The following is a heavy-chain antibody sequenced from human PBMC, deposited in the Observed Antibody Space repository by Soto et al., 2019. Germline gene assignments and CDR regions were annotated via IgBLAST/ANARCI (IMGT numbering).Heavy chain of an antibody. D-gene: IGHD5-12*01. Sequence: SETLSLTCTVSGASISSYYWSWIRQPPGQGLEWIGYIYYSGSTNYNPPPKSRVPIPVAPPKNPFPLNLTPVTPPAPAVYYCAGVHSGRSHFDLWGQGTLVTVSS. CDR1: GASISSYY. V-gene: IGHV4-59*12. CDR3: AGVHSGRSHFDL. J-gene: IGHJ4*02. CDR2: IYYSGST.